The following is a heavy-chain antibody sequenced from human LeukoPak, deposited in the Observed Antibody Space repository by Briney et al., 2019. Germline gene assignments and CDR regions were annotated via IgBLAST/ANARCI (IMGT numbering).Heavy chain of an antibody. CDR2: IKQDGSEK. CDR3: ARDPLVREAFDY. V-gene: IGHV3-7*01. Sequence: GGSLRLSCAASGFTFSSYEMNWVRQAPGKGLEWLANIKQDGSEKYYVDSVKGRFTISRDNAKNSLYLQMNSLRAEDTAVYYCARDPLVREAFDYWGQGTLVTVSS. D-gene: IGHD6-6*01. J-gene: IGHJ4*02. CDR1: GFTFSSYE.